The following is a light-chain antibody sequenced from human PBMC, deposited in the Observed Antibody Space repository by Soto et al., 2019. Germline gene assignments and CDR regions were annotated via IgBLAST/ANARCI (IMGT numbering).Light chain of an antibody. CDR3: ATWDDSLKGYV. CDR1: TSNIGGNT. V-gene: IGLV1-44*01. Sequence: QLVLTQPPSASGTPGQWVSISCSGSTSNIGGNTVSWYQQLPGTAPKLLIYRNNQRPSGVPDRVSGSKSGTSASLAISGLRSEDEADYYCATWDDSLKGYVFGTGTKLTVL. CDR2: RNN. J-gene: IGLJ1*01.